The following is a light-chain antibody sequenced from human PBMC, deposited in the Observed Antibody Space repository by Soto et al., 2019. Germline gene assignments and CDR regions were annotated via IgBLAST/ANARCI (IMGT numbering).Light chain of an antibody. V-gene: IGKV3-20*01. Sequence: EIVLTQSPGTLSLSPGERATLSCRASQSVSSSYLAWYQQKPGQAPRLLISGASSRATDIPDRFSGSGSGADFTLTISRLEPEDFAVYYCQQYGSSSWTFGQGTKVEIK. CDR2: GAS. J-gene: IGKJ1*01. CDR1: QSVSSSY. CDR3: QQYGSSSWT.